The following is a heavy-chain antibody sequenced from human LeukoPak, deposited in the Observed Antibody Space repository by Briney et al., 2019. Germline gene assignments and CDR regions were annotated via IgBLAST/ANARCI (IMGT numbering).Heavy chain of an antibody. CDR3: ARDVYGDYVGAFDI. D-gene: IGHD4-17*01. Sequence: GASVKVSCKASGGTFSGYAISWVRQAPGQGLEWMGWISAYNGNTNYAQKLQGRVTMTTDTSTSTAYMELRSLRSDDTAVYYCARDVYGDYVGAFDIWGQGTMVTVSS. CDR2: ISAYNGNT. CDR1: GGTFSGYA. V-gene: IGHV1-18*01. J-gene: IGHJ3*02.